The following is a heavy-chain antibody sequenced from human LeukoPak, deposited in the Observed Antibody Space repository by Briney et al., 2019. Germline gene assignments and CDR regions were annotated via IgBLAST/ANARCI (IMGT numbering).Heavy chain of an antibody. CDR3: AKKVGGVYAFDI. CDR1: GFTFSSYG. V-gene: IGHV3-23*01. J-gene: IGHJ3*02. D-gene: IGHD3-16*01. CDR2: ISGSGDRT. Sequence: GGSLRLSCAASGFTFSSYGMNWVRQASGKGLEWVSAISGSGDRTSYADSVKGRFTISRDNSKNSLYLLMNSLRAEDTAVFYCAKKVGGVYAFDIWGQGTMVTVSS.